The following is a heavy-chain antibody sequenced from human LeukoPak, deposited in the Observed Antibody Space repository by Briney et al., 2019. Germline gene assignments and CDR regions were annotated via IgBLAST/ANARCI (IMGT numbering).Heavy chain of an antibody. CDR2: IIPILGIA. Sequence: SVKVSCKASGGTFSSYAISWVRQAPGQGLEWMGRIIPILGIANYAQKFQGRVTITADKSTSTAYMELSSLRSEDTAVYYCARVGLKRDSSSWYYNYYYGMDVWGQGTTVTVSS. D-gene: IGHD6-13*01. J-gene: IGHJ6*02. CDR1: GGTFSSYA. CDR3: ARVGLKRDSSSWYYNYYYGMDV. V-gene: IGHV1-69*04.